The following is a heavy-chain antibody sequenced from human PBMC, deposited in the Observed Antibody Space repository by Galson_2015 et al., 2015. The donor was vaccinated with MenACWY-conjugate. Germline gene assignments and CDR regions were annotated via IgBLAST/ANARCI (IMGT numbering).Heavy chain of an antibody. CDR1: GFTVSTNY. J-gene: IGHJ6*02. V-gene: IGHV3-66*01. CDR2: IYSGGST. Sequence: SLRLSCAASGFTVSTNYMSWVRQAPGKGLERVSVIYSGGSTYYADSVKGRFTISSDNSKNTLYLQMNSLRAEDTAMYYCAKVINFVAGVTRLYYVLDPWGQATSVTVSS. D-gene: IGHD3-10*02. CDR3: AKVINFVAGVTRLYYVLDP.